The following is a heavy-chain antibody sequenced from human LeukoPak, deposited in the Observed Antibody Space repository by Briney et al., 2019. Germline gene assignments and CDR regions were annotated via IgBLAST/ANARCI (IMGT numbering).Heavy chain of an antibody. CDR2: IYHSGST. J-gene: IGHJ5*02. CDR3: ARRTYGGWFDP. CDR1: GGSISSSNW. V-gene: IGHV4-4*02. D-gene: IGHD4-23*01. Sequence: SETLSLTCAVSGGSISSSNWWSWVRQPPGKGLEWIGEIYHSGSTNYNPSLKSRVTMSVDKSKNQFSLKLSSVTAADTAVYYCARRTYGGWFDPWGQGTLVTVSS.